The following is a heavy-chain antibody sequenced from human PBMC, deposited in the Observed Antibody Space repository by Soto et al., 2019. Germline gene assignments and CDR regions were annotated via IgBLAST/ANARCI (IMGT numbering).Heavy chain of an antibody. CDR2: ISNDGSNK. J-gene: IGHJ4*02. V-gene: IGHV3-30*18. CDR3: AKDRTNTWSFDY. Sequence: PGGSLRLSCEVSGFTLTNQGVHWVRQAPGKGLEWVAVISNDGSNKYYDSVKGRFTISRDNSKNTVYLQMDSLRLEDTAVYYCAKDRTNTWSFDYWGQGXLVTVYS. D-gene: IGHD2-8*02. CDR1: GFTLTNQG.